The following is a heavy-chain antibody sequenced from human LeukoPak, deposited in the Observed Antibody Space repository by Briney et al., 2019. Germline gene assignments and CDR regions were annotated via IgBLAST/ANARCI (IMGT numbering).Heavy chain of an antibody. D-gene: IGHD3-22*01. V-gene: IGHV3-74*01. CDR1: GFIFSDYW. CDR3: ARDDSMDY. J-gene: IGHJ4*02. CDR2: IKSDGSST. Sequence: GGSLRLSCAASGFIFSDYWMHWVRHGPGKGLVWVSRIKSDGSSTSYAESVKGRFTISRDNSKNTLYLQMNSLRAEDTAVYYCARDDSMDYWGQGTLVTVSS.